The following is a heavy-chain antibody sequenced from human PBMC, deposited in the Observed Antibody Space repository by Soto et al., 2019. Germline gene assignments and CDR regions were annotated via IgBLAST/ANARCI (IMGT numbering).Heavy chain of an antibody. CDR2: IYSGGST. D-gene: IGHD3-9*01. J-gene: IGHJ6*03. CDR1: GFTVSSNY. Sequence: GGSLRLSCAASGFTVSSNYMSWVRQAPGKGLEWVSVIYSGGSTYYADSVKGRFTISRDNSKNTLYLQMNSLRAEDTAVYYCARSQTGPALGYYYMDVWGKGTTVTVSS. V-gene: IGHV3-66*01. CDR3: ARSQTGPALGYYYMDV.